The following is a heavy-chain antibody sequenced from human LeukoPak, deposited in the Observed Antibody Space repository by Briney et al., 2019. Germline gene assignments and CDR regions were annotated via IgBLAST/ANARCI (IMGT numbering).Heavy chain of an antibody. D-gene: IGHD5-12*01. Sequence: PGGSLRLSCAASGFTFSSYSMNWVRQAPGKGLEWVSVIYSGGNTYYADSVKGRFTISRDSSKNTVYLHMNSLRAEDTAVYYCARDSGYEDVGFDYWGQGTLVTVSS. CDR3: ARDSGYEDVGFDY. V-gene: IGHV3-66*01. CDR2: IYSGGNT. CDR1: GFTFSSYS. J-gene: IGHJ4*02.